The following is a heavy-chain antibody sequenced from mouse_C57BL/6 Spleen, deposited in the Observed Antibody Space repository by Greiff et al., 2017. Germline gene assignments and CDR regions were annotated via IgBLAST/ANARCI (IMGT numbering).Heavy chain of an antibody. CDR2: INPGDGYT. D-gene: IGHD2-14*01. CDR1: GYTFTSYT. J-gene: IGHJ1*03. Sequence: QVQLQQSGAELVRPGASVKMSCTASGYTFTSYTMHWVKQRPEQGLEWIGYINPGDGYTKYNPKFKDKATLTADTSSSTAYMQLSSLTSEDSAVYYCARGGGYGYDGVWGKGTPVTVSA. CDR3: ARGGGYGYDGV. V-gene: IGHV1-4*01.